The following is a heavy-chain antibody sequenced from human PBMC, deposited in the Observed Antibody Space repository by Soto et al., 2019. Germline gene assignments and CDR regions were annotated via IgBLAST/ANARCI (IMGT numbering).Heavy chain of an antibody. J-gene: IGHJ6*02. CDR3: ARLGGRWLQLGYYYGMDV. V-gene: IGHV3-48*03. Sequence: GGSLRLSCAASGFTFSSYEMNWVRQAPGKGLEWVSYISSSGGTIYYADSVKGRFTISRDNAKNSLYLQMNSLRAEDTAVYYCARLGGRWLQLGYYYGMDVWGQGTTVTVSS. CDR2: ISSSGGTI. CDR1: GFTFSSYE. D-gene: IGHD5-12*01.